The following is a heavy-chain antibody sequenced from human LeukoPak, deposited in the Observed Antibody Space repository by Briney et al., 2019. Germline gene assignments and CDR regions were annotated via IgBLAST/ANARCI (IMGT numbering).Heavy chain of an antibody. CDR2: IYTSGGT. D-gene: IGHD6-6*01. V-gene: IGHV4-4*09. CDR3: ARLTRLSTSPDRYYLDY. Sequence: SETLSLTRTVSGDSISSYYWSWIRQPPGKGLEWIGYIYTSGGTNYIPSLKGRVTISIDTSKNQFPLKLSSVTAADSAVYYCARLTRLSTSPDRYYLDYWGQGTLVTVSS. CDR1: GDSISSYY. J-gene: IGHJ4*02.